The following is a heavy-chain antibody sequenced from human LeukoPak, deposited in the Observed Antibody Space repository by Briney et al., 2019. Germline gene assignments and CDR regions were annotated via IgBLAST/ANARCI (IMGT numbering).Heavy chain of an antibody. V-gene: IGHV4-59*12. CDR1: GGSLSFYY. CDR2: IYYSGST. Sequence: SSETLSLTCTVSGGSLSFYYWSWIRQPPGKGLEWIGYIYYSGSTNYNPSLKSRVTISVDTSKNQFSLKLSSVTAADTAVYYCASRQLGSIFLDIWGQGTMVTVSS. CDR3: ASRQLGSIFLDI. J-gene: IGHJ3*02. D-gene: IGHD1-1*01.